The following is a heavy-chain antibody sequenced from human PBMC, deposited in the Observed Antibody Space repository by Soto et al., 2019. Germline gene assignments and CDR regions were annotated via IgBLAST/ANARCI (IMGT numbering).Heavy chain of an antibody. D-gene: IGHD5-12*01. V-gene: IGHV4-4*02. CDR3: AKGGYSGYHLGPEYLAI. Sequence: SETLSFTCAVSGDSISPSNWWSWVRQPPGKGLEWIGEIYHSGSTNYNPSLKSRVTISEDASKSQFSLKLTSVTAADTAVYYCAKGGYSGYHLGPEYLAIWGQGTLDTVSS. CDR1: GDSISPSNW. CDR2: IYHSGST. J-gene: IGHJ4*02.